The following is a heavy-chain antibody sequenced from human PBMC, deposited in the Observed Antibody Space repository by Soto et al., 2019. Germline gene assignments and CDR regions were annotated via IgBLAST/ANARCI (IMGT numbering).Heavy chain of an antibody. CDR3: AKDRRAGGNSAFYFDF. V-gene: IGHV3-23*01. CDR1: GFKFSNYA. Sequence: PRLSCAASGFKFSNYAMSWVRQAPGKGLEWVSLISATGGGTYYADSVKGRFTISRDNSHNTLYLQVHSLTAEDTAVYYCAKDRRAGGNSAFYFDFWGQGAQGTVSS. D-gene: IGHD3-16*01. CDR2: ISATGGGT. J-gene: IGHJ4*02.